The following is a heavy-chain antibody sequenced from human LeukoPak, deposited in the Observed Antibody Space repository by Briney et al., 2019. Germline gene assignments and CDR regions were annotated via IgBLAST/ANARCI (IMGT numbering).Heavy chain of an antibody. CDR1: GFTFSNYG. D-gene: IGHD6-19*01. Sequence: PGGSLILSCAASGFTFSNYGIHWVRQAPGKGLEWVALISYEGSNKYYADSVKGRFTISRDNSKNTAYLQLNSLRAEDTALYYCAKELGSGWYSCDYWGQGTLVTVSS. CDR2: ISYEGSNK. V-gene: IGHV3-30*18. J-gene: IGHJ4*02. CDR3: AKELGSGWYSCDY.